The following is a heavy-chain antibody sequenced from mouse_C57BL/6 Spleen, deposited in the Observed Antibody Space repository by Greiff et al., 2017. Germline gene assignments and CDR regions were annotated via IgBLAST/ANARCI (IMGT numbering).Heavy chain of an antibody. D-gene: IGHD1-1*01. CDR2: IDPEDGDT. Sequence: VQLQQSGAELVRPGASVKLSCTASGFNIKDYYMHWVKQRPEQGLEWIGRIDPEDGDTEYAPKFQGKATMTADTSSNTAYLQLSSLTSEDTAVXYCIALYYCGSSHWYFDVWGTGTTVTVSS. J-gene: IGHJ1*03. CDR1: GFNIKDYY. CDR3: IALYYCGSSHWYFDV. V-gene: IGHV14-1*01.